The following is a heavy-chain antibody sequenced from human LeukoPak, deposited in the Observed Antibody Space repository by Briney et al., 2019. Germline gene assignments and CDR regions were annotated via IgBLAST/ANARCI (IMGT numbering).Heavy chain of an antibody. Sequence: ASVKVSCKASGYTFTSYDINWVRQATGQGLEWMGWMNPNSGNTGYAQKFQGRVTMTRNTSISTAYMELSSLRSEDTAVYYCARSPYDFWSGYYFHFDYWGQGTLVTVSS. CDR3: ARSPYDFWSGYYFHFDY. CDR2: MNPNSGNT. V-gene: IGHV1-8*01. CDR1: GYTFTSYD. D-gene: IGHD3-3*01. J-gene: IGHJ4*02.